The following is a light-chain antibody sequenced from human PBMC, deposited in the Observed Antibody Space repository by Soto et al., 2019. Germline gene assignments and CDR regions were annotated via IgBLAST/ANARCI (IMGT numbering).Light chain of an antibody. CDR1: QSVSSN. J-gene: IGKJ1*01. CDR3: QKYNNWPWT. CDR2: GES. Sequence: ELVLTQSPATLSLSAGERATLSCRASQSVSSNLAWYQQKTGQAPRLLIHGESTRATGLPDRFSGSGSGTDLNLTISRLQSEDFAVYYCQKYNNWPWTCGQGTKVDIK. V-gene: IGKV3-15*01.